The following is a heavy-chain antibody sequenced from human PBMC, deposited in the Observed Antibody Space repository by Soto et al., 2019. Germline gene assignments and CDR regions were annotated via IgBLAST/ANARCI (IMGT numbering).Heavy chain of an antibody. Sequence: SDTLSLTFSVSGASIRGSYWSWIRQPPGKGLELIGYIYSSGCNNYNPSLKSRVTISVDTYKNQFPLRLRSVTGAATAVYYCATEGHNGTYGMDVWGLGTTVTVSS. CDR1: GASIRGSY. D-gene: IGHD2-8*01. CDR2: IYSSGCN. V-gene: IGHV4-59*01. J-gene: IGHJ6*02. CDR3: ATEGHNGTYGMDV.